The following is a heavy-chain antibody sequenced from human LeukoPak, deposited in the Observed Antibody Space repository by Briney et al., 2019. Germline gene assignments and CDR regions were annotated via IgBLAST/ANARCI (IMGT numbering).Heavy chain of an antibody. D-gene: IGHD6-13*01. J-gene: IGHJ5*02. CDR1: GGSISSYH. CDR3: ASTYSSSWYWFDP. V-gene: IGHV4-59*01. Sequence: SETLSLTCTVSGGSISSYHWSWIRQPPGKGLEWIGYIYYSGSTNYNPSLKSRVTISVDTSKNQFSLKLSSVTAADTAVYYCASTYSSSWYWFDPWGQGTLVTVSS. CDR2: IYYSGST.